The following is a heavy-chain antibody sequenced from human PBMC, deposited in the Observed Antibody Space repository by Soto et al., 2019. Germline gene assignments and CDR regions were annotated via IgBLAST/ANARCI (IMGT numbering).Heavy chain of an antibody. V-gene: IGHV5-51*01. Sequence: GESLKISCKGSGYTFTNYWIGWVRQMPGKGLEWMGIIYPGDSDTKYNPSFQGQVTISADKSITTTYLRWTSLKASDTAIYYYEASILYYGMDVWGQGATVTVSS. CDR1: GYTFTNYW. CDR2: IYPGDSDT. CDR3: EASILYYGMDV. J-gene: IGHJ6*02.